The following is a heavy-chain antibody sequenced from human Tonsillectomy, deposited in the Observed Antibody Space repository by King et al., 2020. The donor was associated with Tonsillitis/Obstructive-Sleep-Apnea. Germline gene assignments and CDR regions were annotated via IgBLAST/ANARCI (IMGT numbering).Heavy chain of an antibody. J-gene: IGHJ4*02. Sequence: VQLVESGGGVVQPGRSLRLSCAASGFAFTSFGMHWVRQAPGKGLEWVAIISYDGSDKYYADSVKGRFTISRDNSKNTLFLQMNSLRAEDTAMYYCARDVGYCSHSDCYTRPDYWGQGTLVTVSS. D-gene: IGHD2-15*01. CDR1: GFAFTSFG. CDR2: ISYDGSDK. CDR3: ARDVGYCSHSDCYTRPDY. V-gene: IGHV3-30*04.